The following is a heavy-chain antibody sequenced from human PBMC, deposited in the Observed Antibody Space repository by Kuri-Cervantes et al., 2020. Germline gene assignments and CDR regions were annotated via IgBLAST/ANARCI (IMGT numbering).Heavy chain of an antibody. V-gene: IGHV4-61*08. D-gene: IGHD2-8*01. J-gene: IGHJ5*02. CDR2: IYYSGST. CDR3: ARDGGYATRSWFDP. Sequence: ESLKISCTVSGGSISSGGYYWSWIRQPPGKGLEWIGYIYYSGSTNYNPSLKSRVTISVDTSKNQFSLKLSSVTAADTAVYYCARDGGYATRSWFDPWGQGTLVTVSS. CDR1: GGSISSGGYY.